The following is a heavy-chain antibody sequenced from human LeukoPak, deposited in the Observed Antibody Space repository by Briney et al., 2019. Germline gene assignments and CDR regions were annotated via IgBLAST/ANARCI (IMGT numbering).Heavy chain of an antibody. CDR1: GFTFDDYG. CDR2: IRYDGSNK. D-gene: IGHD1-1*01. CDR3: AKVEGASKASVY. J-gene: IGHJ4*02. Sequence: GGSLRLSCAASGFTFDDYGMHWVRQAPGKGLEWVAFIRYDGSNKYYADSVKGRFTISRDNSKNTLYLQMNSLRAEDTAVYYCAKVEGASKASVYWGQGALVTVSS. V-gene: IGHV3-30*02.